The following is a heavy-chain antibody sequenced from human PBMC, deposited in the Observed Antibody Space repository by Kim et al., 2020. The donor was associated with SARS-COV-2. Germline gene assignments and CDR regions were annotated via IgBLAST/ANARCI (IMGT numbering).Heavy chain of an antibody. CDR2: ISSSSSTI. CDR1: GFTFSSYS. CDR3: ARDASYYGSGSYYFREDYYYGMDV. J-gene: IGHJ6*02. Sequence: GGSLRLSCAASGFTFSSYSMNWVRQAPGKGLEWVSYISSSSSTIYYADSVKGRFTISRDNAKNSLYLQMNSLRAEDTAVYYCARDASYYGSGSYYFREDYYYGMDVWGQGTTVTVSS. D-gene: IGHD3-10*01. V-gene: IGHV3-48*04.